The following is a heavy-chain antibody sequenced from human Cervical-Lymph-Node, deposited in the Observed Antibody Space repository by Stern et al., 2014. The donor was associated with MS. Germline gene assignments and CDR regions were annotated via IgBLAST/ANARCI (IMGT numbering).Heavy chain of an antibody. Sequence: QLQLQESGPGLVKPSETLSLTCAVSGDSISSYTHYWAWIRQPPGKGLEWIGSVYYSGATYYNPSHKSPATIPVDTSKNHFSRGLNSVTAADTAVYYCAKHACTGAACPFDLWGQGTLVTVSS. D-gene: IGHD2-8*02. CDR1: GDSISSYTHY. J-gene: IGHJ4*02. CDR3: AKHACTGAACPFDL. V-gene: IGHV4-39*01. CDR2: VYYSGAT.